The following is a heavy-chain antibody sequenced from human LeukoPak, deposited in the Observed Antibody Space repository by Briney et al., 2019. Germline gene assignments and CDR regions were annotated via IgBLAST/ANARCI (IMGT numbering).Heavy chain of an antibody. D-gene: IGHD2-8*01. CDR1: GFTVSSNY. V-gene: IGHV3-66*01. CDR3: AGRDNGYYYGMDV. CDR2: IYSGGST. Sequence: PGGSLRLSCAASGFTVSSNYMSWVRHTPGKGLEWVSLIYSGGSTYYADSVKGRFTISRDNSNNTLYLQMHSLRAEDTAVYYCAGRDNGYYYGMDVWGQGTTVTVSS. J-gene: IGHJ6*02.